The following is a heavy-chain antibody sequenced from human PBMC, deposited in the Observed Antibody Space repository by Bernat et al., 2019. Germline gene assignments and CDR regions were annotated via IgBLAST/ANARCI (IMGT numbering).Heavy chain of an antibody. V-gene: IGHV3-30-3*01. D-gene: IGHD6-6*01. Sequence: QVQLVESGGGVVQPGRSLRLSCAASGFTFSSYAMHWVRQAPGKGLEWVATISYDETNKYYADSVKGRFTISRDNSKNTLSLLMNSLTAEDTAVYYCENGGDYSSSGFDYWGQGTLVTVSS. CDR3: ENGGDYSSSGFDY. CDR2: ISYDETNK. J-gene: IGHJ4*02. CDR1: GFTFSSYA.